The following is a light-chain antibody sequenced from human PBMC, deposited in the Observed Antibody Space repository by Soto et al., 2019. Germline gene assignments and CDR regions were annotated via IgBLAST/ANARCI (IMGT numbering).Light chain of an antibody. V-gene: IGKV2-28*01. J-gene: IGKJ2*01. Sequence: IVMTQSPLAMPVTPGEPASISCRSSQSLLHSNGYTYLDWYLQKPEQSPHLLIYLGSNRASGVADRFSGSGSGTYFTLKISRVEAEDVVVYYCMHALQPPYTFGQGTKLEIK. CDR3: MHALQPPYT. CDR2: LGS. CDR1: QSLLHSNGYTY.